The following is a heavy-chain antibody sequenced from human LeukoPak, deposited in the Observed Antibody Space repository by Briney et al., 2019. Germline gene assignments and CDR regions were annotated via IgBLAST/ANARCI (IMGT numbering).Heavy chain of an antibody. CDR1: GGTVSSYA. D-gene: IGHD3-10*01. CDR3: ARDQSYYGSGSADY. Sequence: ASVKVSCKASGGTVSSYAISWVRQAPGRGLEWMGRIIPIFGIANYAQKFQGRVTITADKSTSTAYMELSSLRSEDTAVYYCARDQSYYGSGSADYWGQGTLVTVSS. V-gene: IGHV1-69*04. J-gene: IGHJ4*02. CDR2: IIPIFGIA.